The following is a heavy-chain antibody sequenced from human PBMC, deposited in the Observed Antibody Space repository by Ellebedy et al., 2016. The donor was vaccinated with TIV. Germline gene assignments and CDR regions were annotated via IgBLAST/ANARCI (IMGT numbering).Heavy chain of an antibody. CDR1: GFTFRSSE. CDR2: IPTDDSRR. Sequence: PGGSLRLSCVASGFTFRSSEMNWVRQAPGQGLEWLAFIPTDDSRRGYADSVKGRFIISRDNAKNSLYLQMNSLRAEDTAVYYCATDEIGDRDFDYWGQGTLVTVSS. J-gene: IGHJ4*02. V-gene: IGHV3-48*03. CDR3: ATDEIGDRDFDY. D-gene: IGHD3-16*01.